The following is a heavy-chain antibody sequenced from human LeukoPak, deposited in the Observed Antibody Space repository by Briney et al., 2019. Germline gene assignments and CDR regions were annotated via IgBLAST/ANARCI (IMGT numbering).Heavy chain of an antibody. CDR2: ISGSGDTT. CDR3: ASGPYSSSYFDS. V-gene: IGHV3-23*01. J-gene: IGHJ4*02. D-gene: IGHD6-13*01. Sequence: GGSLRLSCAASGFTFSSYGMSWVRQAPGKGLEWVADISGSGDTTYYTNSVKGRFTISRDDSDNTVYLHMNSLRAEDTAVYYCASGPYSSSYFDSWGQGTLVTVSS. CDR1: GFTFSSYG.